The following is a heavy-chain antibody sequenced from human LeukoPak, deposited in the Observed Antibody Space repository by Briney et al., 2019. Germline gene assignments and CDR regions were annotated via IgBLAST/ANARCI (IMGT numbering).Heavy chain of an antibody. CDR2: VYSGAY. D-gene: IGHD3-3*01. CDR1: GASITNYF. Sequence: SETLSLTCTVSGASITNYFWGWIRQPPGKGLQWIGYVYSGAYCYNPSLQSRVTISVDTAKNHFSLRLRSVTAADAAVYYCARLRPRTNYDFSSGYYAFDYWGQGTLVTVSS. V-gene: IGHV4-4*09. CDR3: ARLRPRTNYDFSSGYYAFDY. J-gene: IGHJ4*02.